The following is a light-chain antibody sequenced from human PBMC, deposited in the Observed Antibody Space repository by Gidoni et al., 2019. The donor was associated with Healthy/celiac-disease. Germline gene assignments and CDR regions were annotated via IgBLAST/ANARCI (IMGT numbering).Light chain of an antibody. CDR2: DAS. V-gene: IGKV1-33*01. CDR3: QQYDNLPLT. J-gene: IGKJ4*01. CDR1: QDISNY. Sequence: EIQMTQSPSSLSASVGDRVTITCQVSQDISNYLNWYQQKPGKAPKLLIYDASNLETGVPSRFSGSGSGTDFTFTISSLQPEDIATYYCQQYDNLPLTFGGGTKVEIK.